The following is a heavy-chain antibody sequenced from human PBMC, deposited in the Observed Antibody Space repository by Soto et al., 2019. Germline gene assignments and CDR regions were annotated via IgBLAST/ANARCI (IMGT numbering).Heavy chain of an antibody. CDR3: VVGPGPIFDY. CDR2: ISGSGGST. Sequence: GVLRLSCAASGFTLSSYAMSWVRQAPGKGLEWVSAISGSGGSTYYADSVKGRFTISRDNSKNTLYLQMNSLRAEDTAVYYCVVGPGPIFDYWGQGTLVTVSS. V-gene: IGHV3-23*01. J-gene: IGHJ4*02. CDR1: GFTLSSYA. D-gene: IGHD1-26*01.